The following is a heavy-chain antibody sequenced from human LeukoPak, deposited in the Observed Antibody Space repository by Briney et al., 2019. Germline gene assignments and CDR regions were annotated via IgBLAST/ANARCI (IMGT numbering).Heavy chain of an antibody. CDR2: IYYSGNI. J-gene: IGHJ4*02. Sequence: SETLSLTCTVSGGSVSSTTYYWGWIRQPPGKGLEWIGSIYYSGNIYYNPSLKSRVTMSVDTSKNQFSLKLSSVTAADTAVYYCARDSNWNDVGFVYWGQGTLVTVSS. CDR3: ARDSNWNDVGFVY. V-gene: IGHV4-39*02. CDR1: GGSVSSTTYY. D-gene: IGHD1-1*01.